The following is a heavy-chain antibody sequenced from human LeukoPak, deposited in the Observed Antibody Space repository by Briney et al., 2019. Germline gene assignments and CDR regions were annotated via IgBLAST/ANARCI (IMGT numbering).Heavy chain of an antibody. CDR2: MNPNSGNT. J-gene: IGHJ5*02. V-gene: IGHV1-8*01. D-gene: IGHD6-19*01. CDR1: GYTFTTYD. Sequence: ASVKVSCKASGYTFTTYDINWVRRATGQGLEWMGWMNPNSGNTGYTQKFQGRVTMTRNTSISTAYMKLSSLRSEDTAVYYCARGRGSGHKENWFDPWGQGTLVTVSS. CDR3: ARGRGSGHKENWFDP.